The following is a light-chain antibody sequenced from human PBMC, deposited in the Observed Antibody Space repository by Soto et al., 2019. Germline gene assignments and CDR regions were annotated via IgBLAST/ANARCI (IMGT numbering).Light chain of an antibody. CDR2: WAS. CDR3: QQYSIPPLT. CDR1: QSVLYSSNNKNY. V-gene: IGKV4-1*01. J-gene: IGKJ4*01. Sequence: DIVMTQSPDSLAVSLGERATINCKSSQSVLYSSNNKNYLAWYQQKPGQPPKLLIYWASTRESGVPDRFSGSGSGTDFTLTISCLQAEDGAVDYCQQYSIPPLTFGGGTKVEIK.